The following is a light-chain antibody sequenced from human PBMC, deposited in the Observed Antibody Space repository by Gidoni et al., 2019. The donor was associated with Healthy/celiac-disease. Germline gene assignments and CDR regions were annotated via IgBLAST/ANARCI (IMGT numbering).Light chain of an antibody. CDR1: QSISSW. V-gene: IGKV1-5*03. CDR2: KAS. CDR3: QQYNSSWT. J-gene: IGKJ1*01. Sequence: DIQMNKSPSTLSASVGDRVTITCRASQSISSWLAWYQQKPGKAPKLLIYKASSLESGVPSRFSGSGSGTAFTLTISSLQPDDFATYYCQQYNSSWTFGQXTKVEIK.